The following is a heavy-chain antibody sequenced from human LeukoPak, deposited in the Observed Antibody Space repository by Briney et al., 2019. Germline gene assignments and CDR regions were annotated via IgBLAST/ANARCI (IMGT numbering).Heavy chain of an antibody. V-gene: IGHV1-46*01. CDR3: ASLSSGYDPLGPGDY. CDR1: GYTFTSYY. J-gene: IGHJ4*02. CDR2: INPSGGST. Sequence: GASVKVSCKASGYTFTSYYMHWVRQAPGQGLEWMGIINPSGGSTSYAQKFQGRVTMTRDMSTSTVYMELSSLRSEDTAVYYCASLSSGYDPLGPGDYWGQGTLVTVSS. D-gene: IGHD5-12*01.